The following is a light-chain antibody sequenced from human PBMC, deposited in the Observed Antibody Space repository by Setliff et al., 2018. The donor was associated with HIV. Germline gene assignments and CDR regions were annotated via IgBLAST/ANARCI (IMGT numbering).Light chain of an antibody. J-gene: IGLJ1*01. V-gene: IGLV2-11*01. CDR1: SNDVGDYNY. CDR2: DVD. CDR3: CSFAGSFTSLYV. Sequence: QSALAQPRSVSGSPGQSVTISCTGTSNDVGDYNYVSWYQQLPGKAPKLLIFDVDKRPSGLPDRFSGSKSANPASLTISGLQAEYEADYYCCSFAGSFTSLYVFGGWTNVTV.